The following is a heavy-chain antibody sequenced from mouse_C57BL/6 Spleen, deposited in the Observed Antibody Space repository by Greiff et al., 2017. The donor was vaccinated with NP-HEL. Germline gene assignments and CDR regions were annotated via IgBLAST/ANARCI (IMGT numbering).Heavy chain of an antibody. Sequence: VQLQQSGAELAKPGASVKLSCKASGYTFTSYWMHWVKQRPGQGLEWIGEIDPSASYTNYNQKFKGKSTLTVDKSSSTAYMQLSSLTSEDSAVYYCALDSSGSFAYWGQGTLVTVSA. CDR3: ALDSSGSFAY. J-gene: IGHJ3*01. V-gene: IGHV1-69*01. D-gene: IGHD3-2*02. CDR1: GYTFTSYW. CDR2: IDPSASYT.